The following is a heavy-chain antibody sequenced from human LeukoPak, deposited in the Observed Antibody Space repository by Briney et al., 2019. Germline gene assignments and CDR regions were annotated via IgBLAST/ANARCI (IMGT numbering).Heavy chain of an antibody. Sequence: ASVKVSCKASGYTFTSYYMHWVRQAPGQGLEWMGIINPSGGSTSCAQKFQGRVTMTRDMSTSTVYMELNNLRAEDTAVYYCARVRVFAKLSVVRPREVNCFDPWGQGTLVTVSS. V-gene: IGHV1-46*01. J-gene: IGHJ5*02. CDR2: INPSGGST. CDR1: GYTFTSYY. CDR3: ARVRVFAKLSVVRPREVNCFDP. D-gene: IGHD2-21*01.